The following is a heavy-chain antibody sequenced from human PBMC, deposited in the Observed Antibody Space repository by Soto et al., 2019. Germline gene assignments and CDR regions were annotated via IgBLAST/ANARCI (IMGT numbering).Heavy chain of an antibody. CDR2: INAGNGNT. CDR3: ARDRGYYDSSGYYWQMNWFDP. J-gene: IGHJ5*02. V-gene: IGHV1-3*01. CDR1: GYTFTSYA. Sequence: QVQLVQSGAEVKKPGASVKVSCKASGYTFTSYAMHWVRQAPGQRLEWMGWINAGNGNTKYSQKFQGRVTITRDTSAXXAXMXXSSLRSEDTAVYYCARDRGYYDSSGYYWQMNWFDPWGQGTLVTVSS. D-gene: IGHD3-22*01.